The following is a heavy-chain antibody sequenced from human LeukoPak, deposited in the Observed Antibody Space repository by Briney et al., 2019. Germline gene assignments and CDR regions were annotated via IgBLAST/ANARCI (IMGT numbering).Heavy chain of an antibody. V-gene: IGHV3-53*01. CDR2: IYSGGNT. CDR1: GFTVSSNF. J-gene: IGHJ4*02. D-gene: IGHD2-15*01. CDR3: ARGYCTGGNCYSGDY. Sequence: GGSLRLSCAASGFTVSSNFMTRVRQAPGKGLEWVSVIYSGGNTYYADSVKGRFTISRDNSKNTLYLQMNSLRAEDTAVYYCARGYCTGGNCYSGDYWGQGTLVTVSS.